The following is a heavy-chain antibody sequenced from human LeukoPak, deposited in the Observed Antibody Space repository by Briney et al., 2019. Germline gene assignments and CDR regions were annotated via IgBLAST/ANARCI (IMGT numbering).Heavy chain of an antibody. CDR1: GWSFSGYY. D-gene: IGHD2-15*01. V-gene: IGHV4-34*01. Sequence: SETLSLTCAVYGWSFSGYYLRWIRQPPGKGLEWMGEINHSGSTNYKPSLKSIVTLSVDMYKHQFSMKVSSVTAADTAVYYCARGLYCSGGSCYSFFDYWGQGTLVTVSS. J-gene: IGHJ4*02. CDR2: INHSGST. CDR3: ARGLYCSGGSCYSFFDY.